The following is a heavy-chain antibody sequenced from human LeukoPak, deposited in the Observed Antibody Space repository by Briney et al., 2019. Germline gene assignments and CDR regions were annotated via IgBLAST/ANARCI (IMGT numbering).Heavy chain of an antibody. CDR3: AARPYTSATYY. CDR1: GFTFSGYA. D-gene: IGHD3-10*01. CDR2: ISGSGVST. Sequence: GGSLRHSCAAPGFTFSGYARSWVRQGLGKGPEWVSAISGSGVSTDYADSVKGRFTISRDNSKSTLYLQMSSLRGEDTAVFYCAARPYTSATYYWGQGTLVTVSS. V-gene: IGHV3-23*01. J-gene: IGHJ4*02.